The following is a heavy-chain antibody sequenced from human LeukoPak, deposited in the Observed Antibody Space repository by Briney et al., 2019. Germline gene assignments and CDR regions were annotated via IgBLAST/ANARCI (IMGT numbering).Heavy chain of an antibody. D-gene: IGHD6-13*01. CDR2: INPNSGGT. CDR1: GYTFTGYY. V-gene: IGHV1-2*04. J-gene: IGHJ5*02. CDR3: ARGVQQLVQYWFDP. Sequence: ASVKVSCKASGYTFTGYYMHWVRQAPGQGLEWMGWINPNSGGTNYAQKFQGWVTMTRDTSISTAYMELSRLRSDDTAVYYCARGVQQLVQYWFDPWGQGTLVTVSS.